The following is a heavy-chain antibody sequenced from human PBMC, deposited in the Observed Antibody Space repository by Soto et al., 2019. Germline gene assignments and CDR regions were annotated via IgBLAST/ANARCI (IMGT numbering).Heavy chain of an antibody. CDR2: IIPLFGTP. CDR3: ARELGGSYSFDS. V-gene: IGHV1-69*01. D-gene: IGHD1-26*01. CDR1: GGAFKNYV. J-gene: IGHJ5*01. Sequence: QVQLVQSGAEVKKPGSSVKVSCKASGGAFKNYVITWVRQAPGQGLEWMGGIIPLFGTPDYPQRFQGRVTITADESTTTAYMELTSLKTEDTAVYFCARELGGSYSFDSWGQGTMVIVAS.